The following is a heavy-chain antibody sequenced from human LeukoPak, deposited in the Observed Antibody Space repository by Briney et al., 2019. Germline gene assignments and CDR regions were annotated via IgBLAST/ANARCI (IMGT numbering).Heavy chain of an antibody. CDR2: ISSNGGST. D-gene: IGHD6-6*01. J-gene: IGHJ4*02. CDR1: GFTFSSYA. Sequence: GGSPRLSCSASGFTFSSYAMHWVRQAPGKGLEYVSVISSNGGSTYYVDSVKGRFTISRDNSKNTLYLQMSSLRAEDTAVYYCVKDLGSSSVGYWGQGTLVTVSS. V-gene: IGHV3-64D*09. CDR3: VKDLGSSSVGY.